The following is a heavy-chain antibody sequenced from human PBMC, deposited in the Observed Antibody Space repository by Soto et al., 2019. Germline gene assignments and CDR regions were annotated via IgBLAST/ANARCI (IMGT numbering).Heavy chain of an antibody. CDR2: IKSRIAGGTT. CDR1: XXXFNNGW. V-gene: IGHV3-15*01. J-gene: IGHJ4*02. Sequence: XXXFNNGWMXXXRXXPGXXXXXXXXIKSRIAGGTTDYSAPVQGRFTISRDDSKDTLYLQMNSLKXXDTXXYYCTTDSTQTFCDGGPCYSVQTKIHDSWGQGTLVTVSS. D-gene: IGHD2-15*01. CDR3: TTDSTQTFCDGGPCYSVQTKIHDS.